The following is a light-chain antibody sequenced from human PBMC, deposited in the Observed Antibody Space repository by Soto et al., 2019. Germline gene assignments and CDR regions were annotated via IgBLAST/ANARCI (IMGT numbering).Light chain of an antibody. CDR2: KAS. V-gene: IGKV1-5*03. CDR3: QQYNSYSPT. CDR1: QSISSW. Sequence: DIQITQFPSTLSASVGDRVTITCRASQSISSWLAWYQQKPGKAPKLLIYKASTLKSGVPSRFSGSGSGTEFTLTINSLQPDDFATYYCQQYNSYSPTFGQGTKVDIK. J-gene: IGKJ1*01.